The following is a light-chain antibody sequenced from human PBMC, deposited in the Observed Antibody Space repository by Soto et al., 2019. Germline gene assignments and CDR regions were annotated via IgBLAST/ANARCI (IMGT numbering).Light chain of an antibody. Sequence: DIQMTQSPSSLSASVGDSVTIPCRASQSISSYLNWYQQKPGQAPKLMIYAASSLQSGVPSRFSGSGSGTDFTLTISSLQPEDFATYYCQQSYSTPLTFGGGTKVDIK. CDR1: QSISSY. CDR3: QQSYSTPLT. CDR2: AAS. J-gene: IGKJ4*01. V-gene: IGKV1-39*01.